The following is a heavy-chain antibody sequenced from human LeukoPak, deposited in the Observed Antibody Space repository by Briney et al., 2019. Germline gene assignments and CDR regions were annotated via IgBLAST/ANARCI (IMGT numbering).Heavy chain of an antibody. V-gene: IGHV3-30*18. CDR3: AKDLYYGSGSYHVTGY. Sequence: GGSLRLSCAASGFTFSSYGMHWVRQAPGKGLEWVAVISYDGSNKYYADSVKGRFTISRDNSKNTLYLQMNSLRAEDTAVYYCAKDLYYGSGSYHVTGYWGQGTLVTVSS. CDR1: GFTFSSYG. D-gene: IGHD3-10*01. J-gene: IGHJ4*02. CDR2: ISYDGSNK.